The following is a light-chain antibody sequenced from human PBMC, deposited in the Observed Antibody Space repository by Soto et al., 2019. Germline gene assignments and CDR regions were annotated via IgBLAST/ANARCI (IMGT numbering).Light chain of an antibody. CDR1: QSVSSY. CDR3: QHYGSSWGLT. CDR2: GAS. J-gene: IGKJ4*01. V-gene: IGKV3-20*01. Sequence: EIVLTQSPATLSLSPGEIATLSCRASQSVSSYLAWYQQKPGQAPRLLIYGASSRATGVPDRFSGSGSGTDFTLTISRLEPEDFAVYYCQHYGSSWGLTLGGGTKVDIK.